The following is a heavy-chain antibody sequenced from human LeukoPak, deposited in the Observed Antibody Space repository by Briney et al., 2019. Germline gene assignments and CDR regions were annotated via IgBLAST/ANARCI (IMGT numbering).Heavy chain of an antibody. V-gene: IGHV1-18*01. CDR2: ISAYNGNT. J-gene: IGHJ4*02. Sequence: ASVKVSCKASGYTFTSYGISWVRQAPGQGREWMGWISAYNGNTNYAQKLQGRVTMTTDTSTSTAYMELRSLRSDDTAVYYCARDRYYDSSGYYYNDYWGQGTLVTVSS. CDR1: GYTFTSYG. D-gene: IGHD3-22*01. CDR3: ARDRYYDSSGYYYNDY.